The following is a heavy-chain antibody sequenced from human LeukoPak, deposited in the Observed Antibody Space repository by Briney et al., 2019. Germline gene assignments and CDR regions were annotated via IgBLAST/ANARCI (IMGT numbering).Heavy chain of an antibody. CDR3: ARDRSSWGLDC. CDR2: IYYSGTT. J-gene: IGHJ4*02. CDR1: GGSISSGDYY. D-gene: IGHD7-27*01. Sequence: KSSETLSLTCTVSGGSISSGDYYWSWIRQHPGKGLEWIGYIYYSGTTYYNPSLKSRVTISVDTSKNQFSLKLTSLTAADTAVYYCARDRSSWGLDCWGQGTLVTVSS. V-gene: IGHV4-31*03.